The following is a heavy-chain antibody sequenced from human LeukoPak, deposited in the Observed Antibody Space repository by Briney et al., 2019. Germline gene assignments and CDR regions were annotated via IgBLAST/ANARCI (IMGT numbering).Heavy chain of an antibody. CDR1: GYTFTSYG. CDR3: AREPAAQIASNWFDP. V-gene: IGHV1-18*01. J-gene: IGHJ5*02. Sequence: ASVKVSCKASGYTFTSYGISGVRQAPGQGREWMGWISAYNGNTNYAQKLQGRVTMTTDTSTSTAYMALRSLRSDDTAVYYCAREPAAQIASNWFDPWGQGTLVTVSS. CDR2: ISAYNGNT. D-gene: IGHD6-13*01.